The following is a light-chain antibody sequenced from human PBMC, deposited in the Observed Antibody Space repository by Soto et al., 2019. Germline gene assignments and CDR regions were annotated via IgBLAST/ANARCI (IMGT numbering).Light chain of an antibody. CDR1: QSIGSW. V-gene: IGKV1-5*03. J-gene: IGKJ1*01. CDR3: QQYNSYSST. CDR2: KAS. Sequence: DIQMTQSPSTLSASVGDRVTITCRASQSIGSWLAWYQQKPGKAPKLLIYKASSLESGVTSRFSGSGSGTEFTLTISSLQPDDFATYYCQQYNSYSSTFGQGTKVDIK.